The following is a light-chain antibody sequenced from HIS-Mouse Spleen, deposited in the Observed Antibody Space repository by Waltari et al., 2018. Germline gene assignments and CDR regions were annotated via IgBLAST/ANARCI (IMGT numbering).Light chain of an antibody. V-gene: IGLV3-19*01. CDR3: NSRDSSGNHVV. Sequence: SSELTQDPAVSVALAQTVRITLQGDRLRSYYSSWYQQKPGQAPVLVIYGKNNRPSGIPDRFSGSSSGNTASLTITGAQAEDEADYYCNSRDSSGNHVVFGGGTKLTVL. CDR1: RLRSYY. CDR2: GKN. J-gene: IGLJ2*01.